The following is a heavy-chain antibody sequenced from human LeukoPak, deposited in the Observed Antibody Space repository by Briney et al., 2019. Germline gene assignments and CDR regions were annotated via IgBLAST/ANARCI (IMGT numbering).Heavy chain of an antibody. CDR1: GFTFSSYA. V-gene: IGHV3-23*01. Sequence: PGGSLRLSCAASGFTFSSYAMSWVRQAPGKGLEWVSAISGSGGSTYYADSVKGRFTISRDNAKNSLYLQMNSLRAEDTALYYCAKDTLLELSNAFDIWGQGTMVTVSS. J-gene: IGHJ3*02. D-gene: IGHD1-7*01. CDR3: AKDTLLELSNAFDI. CDR2: ISGSGGST.